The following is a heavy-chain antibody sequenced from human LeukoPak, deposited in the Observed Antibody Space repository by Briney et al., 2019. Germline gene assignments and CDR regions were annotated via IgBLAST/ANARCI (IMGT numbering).Heavy chain of an antibody. CDR3: ARERPSKCHFDY. CDR1: GYTFTSYY. J-gene: IGHJ4*02. Sequence: EASVKVSCKASGYTFTSYYIHWVRQAPGQGLEWMGIINPSGGTTSYAQKFQGRVTMTSDTSTSTVYMDLSSLRFEDTAVYYCARERPSKCHFDYWGQGTLVTVSS. CDR2: INPSGGTT. V-gene: IGHV1-46*01.